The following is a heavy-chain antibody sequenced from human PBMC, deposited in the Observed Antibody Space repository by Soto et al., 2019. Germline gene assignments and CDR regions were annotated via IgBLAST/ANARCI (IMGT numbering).Heavy chain of an antibody. Sequence: QVQLVQSGAEVKKPGSSVKVSCKASGGTFSSYAISWVRQAPGQGLEWMGGIIPIFGTANYAQKFQGRVPITADKSTRTAYMELSSLRSEDTAVYYCASIKGHAYDFWSGNYYYYGMDVWGQGTTVTVSS. CDR1: GGTFSSYA. CDR2: IIPIFGTA. J-gene: IGHJ6*02. V-gene: IGHV1-69*06. D-gene: IGHD3-3*01. CDR3: ASIKGHAYDFWSGNYYYYGMDV.